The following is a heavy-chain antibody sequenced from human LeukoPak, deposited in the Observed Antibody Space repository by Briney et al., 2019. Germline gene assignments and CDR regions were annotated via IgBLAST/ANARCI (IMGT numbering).Heavy chain of an antibody. Sequence: ASVKVSCKASGYTFTGYYMHWVRQAPGQGLEWMGWINPNSGGTNYAQKFQGRVTMTRDTSISTAYMELSRLRSDDTAVYYCARDRVVVPAALSAFDIWGQGTMVTVSS. D-gene: IGHD2-2*01. CDR1: GYTFTGYY. J-gene: IGHJ3*02. CDR2: INPNSGGT. CDR3: ARDRVVVPAALSAFDI. V-gene: IGHV1-2*02.